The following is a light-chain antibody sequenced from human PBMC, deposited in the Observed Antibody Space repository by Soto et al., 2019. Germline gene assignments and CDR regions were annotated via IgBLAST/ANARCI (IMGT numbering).Light chain of an antibody. CDR2: DAS. CDR3: QQHLGRHT. V-gene: IGKV3-11*01. J-gene: IGKJ1*01. Sequence: DIVLTQSPVTLSLYPGERATLSCRASQSVSGYLVWYQQTPGRAPRLLIYDASTRAAGIPARFIGSGSGTDFTLTISSLEPEDSAVYYCQQHLGRHTFGQGTKVDIK. CDR1: QSVSGY.